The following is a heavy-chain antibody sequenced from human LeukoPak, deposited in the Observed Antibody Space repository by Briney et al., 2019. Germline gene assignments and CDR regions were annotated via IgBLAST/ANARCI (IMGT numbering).Heavy chain of an antibody. D-gene: IGHD1-26*01. CDR1: GDSIGSYY. Sequence: SETLSLTCTVFGDSIGSYYWSWIRQPPGTGLEWIGSIYYSGITSYNPSLKSRVIISVHTSKNQFSLKLSSVTAADAAVYYCARDQSGSYIFDYWGQGTLVTVSS. CDR2: IYYSGIT. CDR3: ARDQSGSYIFDY. V-gene: IGHV4-59*01. J-gene: IGHJ4*02.